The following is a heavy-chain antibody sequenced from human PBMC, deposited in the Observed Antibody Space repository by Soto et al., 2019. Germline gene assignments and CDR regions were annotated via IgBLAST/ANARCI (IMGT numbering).Heavy chain of an antibody. CDR1: GFTFTSYG. D-gene: IGHD5-18*01. V-gene: IGHV3-30*03. CDR3: ARDSGYSYGGPTEGYYYYGMDV. Sequence: GGSLRLSCAASGFTFTSYGMHWVRQAPGKGLEWMALILHDGSAEYYADSVKGRFTIASDNSKNTLYLQMNSLRAEYTAVYYRARDSGYSYGGPTEGYYYYGMDVWGQGTTVTVSS. CDR2: ILHDGSAE. J-gene: IGHJ6*02.